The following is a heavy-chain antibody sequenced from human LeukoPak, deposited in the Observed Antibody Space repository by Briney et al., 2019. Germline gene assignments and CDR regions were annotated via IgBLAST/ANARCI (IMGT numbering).Heavy chain of an antibody. D-gene: IGHD3-22*01. Sequence: PGGSLRLSCAASGFTFRSHEINWVRQSPEKGLEWVSYISNSGTTMHYADFVKGRFTISRDNAKNSVYLQMDSLRVEDTAVYYCATFPSLDESRGYSHYFQMWGQGTQVTVSS. CDR3: ATFPSLDESRGYSHYFQM. V-gene: IGHV3-48*03. J-gene: IGHJ1*01. CDR2: ISNSGTTM. CDR1: GFTFRSHE.